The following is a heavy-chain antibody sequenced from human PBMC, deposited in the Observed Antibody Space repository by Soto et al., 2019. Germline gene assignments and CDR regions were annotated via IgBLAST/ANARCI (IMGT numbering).Heavy chain of an antibody. D-gene: IGHD3-22*01. CDR2: IYPSGTT. J-gene: IGHJ4*02. V-gene: IGHV4-4*07. Sequence: PSETLSLTCTVSGGSISSYYWSWIRQPAGKRLEWIVSIYPSGTTNYNPSLKSRVTMSIGTSKNQFYLKLTSVTAADTAVYFCERENTKMASAPFDYWGQGTLVTSPQ. CDR3: ERENTKMASAPFDY. CDR1: GGSISSYY.